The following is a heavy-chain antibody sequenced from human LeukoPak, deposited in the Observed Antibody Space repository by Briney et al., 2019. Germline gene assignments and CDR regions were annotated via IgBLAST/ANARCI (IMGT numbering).Heavy chain of an antibody. D-gene: IGHD6-6*01. CDR1: GYTFTNYG. Sequence: ASVKVSCKASGYTFTNYGISWVRQAPGQGLEWMGWISVYNGNTKYAQKVQGRVTITRNTSISTAYMELSSLRSEDTAVYYCARGRYSSSQKGTYYYMDVWGKGTTVTVSS. V-gene: IGHV1-18*01. J-gene: IGHJ6*03. CDR3: ARGRYSSSQKGTYYYMDV. CDR2: ISVYNGNT.